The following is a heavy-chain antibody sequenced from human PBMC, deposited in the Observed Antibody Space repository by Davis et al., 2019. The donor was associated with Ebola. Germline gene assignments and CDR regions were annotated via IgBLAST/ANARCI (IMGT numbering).Heavy chain of an antibody. Sequence: PGGSLRLSCAASGFTVSTNYMSWVRQAPGKGLEWVSIISNVGSTYHADSLEGRFTISRDNSKNTVYLQMTNLRAEDTAVYYCVRDLNCWGQGTLVTVSS. J-gene: IGHJ4*02. V-gene: IGHV3-53*01. CDR2: ISNVGST. CDR1: GFTVSTNY. CDR3: VRDLNC.